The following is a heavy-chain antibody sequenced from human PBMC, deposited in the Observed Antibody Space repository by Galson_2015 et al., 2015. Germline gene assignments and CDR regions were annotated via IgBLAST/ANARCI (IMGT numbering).Heavy chain of an antibody. J-gene: IGHJ4*02. CDR3: AGGGPYSSSPHFDY. CDR2: IYYSGST. D-gene: IGHD6-6*01. CDR1: GGSISSYY. Sequence: SETLSLTCTVSGGSISSYYWSWIRQPPGQGLEWIGYIYYSGSTNYNPSLKSRVTISVDTSKNQFSLKLSSVTAADTAVYYCAGGGPYSSSPHFDYWGQGTLVTVSS. V-gene: IGHV4-59*01.